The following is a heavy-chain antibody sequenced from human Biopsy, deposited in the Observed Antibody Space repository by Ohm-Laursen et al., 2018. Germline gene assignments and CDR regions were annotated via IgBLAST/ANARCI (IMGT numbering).Heavy chain of an antibody. J-gene: IGHJ1*01. D-gene: IGHD3-9*01. CDR3: ATKLTGYFHH. V-gene: IGHV1-69*06. CDR1: GGTFSNYG. CDR2: NIPILGTG. Sequence: SVKVSCKAPGGTFSNYGVNWVRQAPGQGLEWLGGNIPILGTGNYAQKFQDRVAVAADTSTSTATMELRSLRSDDTAVYYCATKLTGYFHHWGQRTLVIISS.